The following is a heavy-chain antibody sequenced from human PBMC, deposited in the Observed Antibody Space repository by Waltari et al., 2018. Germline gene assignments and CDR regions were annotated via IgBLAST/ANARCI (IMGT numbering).Heavy chain of an antibody. CDR1: GGSISSSSYY. Sequence: QLQLQESGPGLVKPSETQSLTCTVSGGSISSSSYYWGWIRQPPGKGLEWIGSIYYSGSTYYNPSLKSRVTISVDTSKNQFSLKLSSVTAADTAVYYCARVEAARRGQYYFDYWGQGTLVTVSS. V-gene: IGHV4-39*01. CDR3: ARVEAARRGQYYFDY. CDR2: IYYSGST. D-gene: IGHD6-6*01. J-gene: IGHJ4*02.